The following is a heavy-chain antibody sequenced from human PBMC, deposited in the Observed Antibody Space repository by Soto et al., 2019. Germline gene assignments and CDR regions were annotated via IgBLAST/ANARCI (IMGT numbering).Heavy chain of an antibody. J-gene: IGHJ6*02. CDR1: GYTFTSYG. CDR2: ISAYNGNT. Sequence: ASVKVSCKASGYTFTSYGISWVRQAPGQGLEWMGWISAYNGNTNYAQKLQGRVTMTTDTSTSTAYMELRSLRSDDAAVYYCARVKITIFGVVINPDYYYYGMDVWGQGTTVTVPS. D-gene: IGHD3-3*01. CDR3: ARVKITIFGVVINPDYYYYGMDV. V-gene: IGHV1-18*04.